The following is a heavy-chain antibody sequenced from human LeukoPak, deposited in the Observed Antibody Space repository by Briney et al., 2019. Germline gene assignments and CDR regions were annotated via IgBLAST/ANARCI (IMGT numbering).Heavy chain of an antibody. CDR1: GFTFSDYH. J-gene: IGHJ3*02. D-gene: IGHD3-10*01. Sequence: GGSLRLSCAASGFTFSDYHMSWIRQAPGKGLEWVSYISTSGTYIYYADSMKGRFTISRDNAKNSLYLQMNSLRAEDSAVYYCVRTHYYGSGNYKDAFDIWGQGTMVTVSS. CDR2: ISTSGTYI. V-gene: IGHV3-11*01. CDR3: VRTHYYGSGNYKDAFDI.